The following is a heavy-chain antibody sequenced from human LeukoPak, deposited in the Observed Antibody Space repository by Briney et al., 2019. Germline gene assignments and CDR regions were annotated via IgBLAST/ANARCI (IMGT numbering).Heavy chain of an antibody. J-gene: IGHJ4*02. CDR3: ARHYDSSGYLAY. CDR2: ISYNGMT. V-gene: IGHV4-59*08. Sequence: SETLSLTCTVSGGSISSYYWSWIRQSPGKGLEWIGYISYNGMTNYNPSLKSRVTISVDTSKNQFSLKLSSVTAADTAVYYCARHYDSSGYLAYWGQGTLVTVSS. CDR1: GGSISSYY. D-gene: IGHD3-22*01.